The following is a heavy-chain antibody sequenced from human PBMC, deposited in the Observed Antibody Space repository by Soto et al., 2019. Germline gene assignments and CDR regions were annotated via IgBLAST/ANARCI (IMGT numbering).Heavy chain of an antibody. CDR2: INHTGGT. CDR3: ATRITVFGLLIPPFDP. V-gene: IGHV4-34*01. Sequence: SETLSLTCAVYGGSVNGYYWNWIRQPPGKGLEWIGEINHTGGTHYNPSLKSRVTMSVDTSKNQFSLRLSSVPAADTAIYYCATRITVFGLLIPPFDPWGQEPRSPSPQ. J-gene: IGHJ5*02. CDR1: GGSVNGYY. D-gene: IGHD3-3*01.